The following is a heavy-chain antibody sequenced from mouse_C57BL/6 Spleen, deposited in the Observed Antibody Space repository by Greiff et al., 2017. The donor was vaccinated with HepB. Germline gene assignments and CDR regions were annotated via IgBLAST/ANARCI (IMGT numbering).Heavy chain of an antibody. CDR1: GYTFTSYW. CDR2: IKPSNGGT. D-gene: IGHD1-1*01. V-gene: IGHV1-53*01. J-gene: IGHJ2*01. CDR3: ARFITTVGYFDY. Sequence: QVQLQQPGTELVKPGASVKLSCKASGYTFTSYWMHWVKQRPGQGLEWIGNIKPSNGGTNYNEKFKSNATLTVDKSSSTAYMQLSSLTSEDSAVYYCARFITTVGYFDYWGQGTTLTVSS.